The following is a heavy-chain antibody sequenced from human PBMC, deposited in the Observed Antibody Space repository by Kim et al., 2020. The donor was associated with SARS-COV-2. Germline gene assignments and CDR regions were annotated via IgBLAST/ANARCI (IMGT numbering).Heavy chain of an antibody. CDR3: AKDLEVYYGSGSNDY. V-gene: IGHV3-30*02. J-gene: IGHJ4*02. D-gene: IGHD3-10*01. Sequence: DSVKGQFTISRDDSNNTLYLQMNGLRAEDTAVYYCAKDLEVYYGSGSNDYWGQGTLVTVSS.